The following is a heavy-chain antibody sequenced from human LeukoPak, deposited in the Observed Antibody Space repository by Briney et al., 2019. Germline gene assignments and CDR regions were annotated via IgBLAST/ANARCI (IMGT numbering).Heavy chain of an antibody. CDR3: ARALGVSGGDCYSDY. J-gene: IGHJ4*02. CDR2: INQDGSEK. D-gene: IGHD2-21*02. Sequence: GRSLRLSCAASGFTFSSYWMSWVRQAPGKGLERVANINQDGSEKSTMDSVKGRFTISRDNAKNSLYLKMNSLRAEDPPGNYCARALGVSGGDCYSDYWGQGTLVTVSS. V-gene: IGHV3-7*01. CDR1: GFTFSSYW.